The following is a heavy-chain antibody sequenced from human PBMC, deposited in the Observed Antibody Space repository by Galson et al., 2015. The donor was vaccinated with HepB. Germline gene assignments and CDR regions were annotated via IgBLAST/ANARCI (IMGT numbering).Heavy chain of an antibody. V-gene: IGHV3-30*04. CDR2: ISYDGSNK. D-gene: IGHD3-16*02. Sequence: SLRLSCAASGFTFSSYAMHWVRQAPGKGLEWVAVISYDGSNKYYADSVKGRFTISRDNSKNTLYLQMNSLRAEDTAVYYCARAFGGVIVNPVDYWGQGTLVTVSS. J-gene: IGHJ4*02. CDR1: GFTFSSYA. CDR3: ARAFGGVIVNPVDY.